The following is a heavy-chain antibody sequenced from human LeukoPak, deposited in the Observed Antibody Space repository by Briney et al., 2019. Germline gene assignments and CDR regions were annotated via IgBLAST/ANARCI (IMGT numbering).Heavy chain of an antibody. Sequence: SVKVSCKASGGTFSSYTISWVRQAPGQGLEWMGRIIPILGIANYAQKFQGRVTITADKSTSTAYMELSSLRSEDTAVYYCARQSSSWYYHDAFDIWGQGTMVTVSS. D-gene: IGHD6-13*01. CDR1: GGTFSSYT. CDR2: IIPILGIA. V-gene: IGHV1-69*02. CDR3: ARQSSSWYYHDAFDI. J-gene: IGHJ3*02.